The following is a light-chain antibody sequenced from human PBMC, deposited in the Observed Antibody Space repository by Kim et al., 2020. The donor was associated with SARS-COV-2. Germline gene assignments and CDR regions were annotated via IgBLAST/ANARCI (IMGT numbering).Light chain of an antibody. CDR2: KAS. V-gene: IGKV2-30*02. Sequence: DVVLSQSPLSLPVTLGQPASISCRSSQSLVHSDGNTYLNWYQQRPGQSPRRLIYKASNRDSGVPDRFSGSGSGTDFTLKISRLEAEDVGVYYCMQGTHWPWTFGQGTKVEIK. CDR3: MQGTHWPWT. CDR1: QSLVHSDGNTY. J-gene: IGKJ1*01.